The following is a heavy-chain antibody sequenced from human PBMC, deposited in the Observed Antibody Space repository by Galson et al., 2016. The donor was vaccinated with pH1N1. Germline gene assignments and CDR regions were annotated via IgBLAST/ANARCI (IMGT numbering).Heavy chain of an antibody. D-gene: IGHD2-8*01. CDR2: IYTSGSA. J-gene: IGHJ4*02. Sequence: TLSLTCTVSGVSISSGGYFWTWIRQPAGKGLEWIGRIYTSGSADYNFSLKSRVIISLDTSKNQFSLKLSSVTAADTAIYYCARGIGYCTTKCTYYFDYWGQGTLVTVSS. CDR3: ARGIGYCTTKCTYYFDY. CDR1: GVSISSGGYF. V-gene: IGHV4-61*02.